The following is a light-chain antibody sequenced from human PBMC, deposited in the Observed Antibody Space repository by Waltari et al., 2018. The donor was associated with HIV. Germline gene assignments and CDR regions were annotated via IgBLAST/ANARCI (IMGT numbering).Light chain of an antibody. Sequence: DIQMTPSPSSLSASVGDRVTITCRATQGIGNYLTWYQQKPGKVPKLLIYGASTLQSGVPSRFGGSGSGTDFILTISRLEHEDFAVYYCQQYDTSAPLTFGGGTKMEIK. CDR2: GAS. CDR1: QGIGNY. V-gene: IGKV1-27*01. J-gene: IGKJ4*01. CDR3: QQYDTSAPLT.